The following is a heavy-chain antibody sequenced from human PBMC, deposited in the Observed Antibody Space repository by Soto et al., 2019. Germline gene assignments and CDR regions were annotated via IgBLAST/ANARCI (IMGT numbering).Heavy chain of an antibody. Sequence: PGGSLRLSCAASGFTFSIYWMHWVRQAPGKGLVWVSRINSEGSGTTYGDSVRGRFTISRDNAKNTLFLEMNSLRVDDTAIYYCARAKTLLSGWPFDSWGQGTLVTVSS. CDR2: INSEGSGT. J-gene: IGHJ4*02. D-gene: IGHD6-19*01. CDR1: GFTFSIYW. CDR3: ARAKTLLSGWPFDS. V-gene: IGHV3-74*01.